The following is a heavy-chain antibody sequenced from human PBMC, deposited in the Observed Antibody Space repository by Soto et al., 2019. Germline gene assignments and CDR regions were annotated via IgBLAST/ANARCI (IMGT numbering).Heavy chain of an antibody. CDR1: GNTFTTYA. D-gene: IGHD2-2*01. V-gene: IGHV1-3*01. CDR2: INAGNINT. Sequence: GSVKVSCKASGNTFTTYAVHWVRQAPGQRLEWMGWINAGNINTKYSQKFQGRVTITGDTSASTAYMELSSLRSEDTAVYYCARGAQTYLLFVVVPAATSNWFDPCGQVTLVIVSS. CDR3: ARGAQTYLLFVVVPAATSNWFDP. J-gene: IGHJ5*02.